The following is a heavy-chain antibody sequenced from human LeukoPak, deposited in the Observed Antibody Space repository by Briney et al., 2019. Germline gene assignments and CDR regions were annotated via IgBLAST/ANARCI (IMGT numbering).Heavy chain of an antibody. CDR3: ARNVRGYCSGGSCYNSYFDY. D-gene: IGHD2-15*01. CDR1: GFTFSSYG. CDR2: IWYDGSNK. J-gene: IGHJ4*02. V-gene: IGHV3-33*01. Sequence: GGSLRLSCAASGFTFSSYGMHWVSQAPGKGLEWVAVIWYDGSNKYYADSVKGRFTISRDNSKNTLYLQMNSLRAEDTAVYYCARNVRGYCSGGSCYNSYFDYWGQGTLVTVSS.